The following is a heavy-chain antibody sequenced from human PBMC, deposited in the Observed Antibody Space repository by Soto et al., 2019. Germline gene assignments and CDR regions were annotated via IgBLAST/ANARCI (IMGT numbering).Heavy chain of an antibody. CDR1: GFTFSSYA. CDR3: AKAREWYSSGWYPSQH. Sequence: EVQLLESGGGLVQPGGSLRLSCAASGFTFSSYAMSWVRQAPGKGLEWVSAISGSGGSTYYADSVKGRFTISRDNSKNTLYLQMNSLRAEDTAVYYCAKAREWYSSGWYPSQHWGQGTLVTVSS. V-gene: IGHV3-23*01. CDR2: ISGSGGST. J-gene: IGHJ1*01. D-gene: IGHD6-19*01.